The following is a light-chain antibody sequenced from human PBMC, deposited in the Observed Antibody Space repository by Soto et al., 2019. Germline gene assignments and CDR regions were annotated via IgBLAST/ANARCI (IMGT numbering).Light chain of an antibody. J-gene: IGKJ4*01. V-gene: IGKV1-5*03. Sequence: DIQMTQFPSTQSASVGDRVIITCRASQSISSWLAWYQQKPGKAPNLLIYKASSLASGVPSRFSGSGFGTEVTLTISSLQADDIATYYCQQDDSDSTFGGGTKVEIK. CDR2: KAS. CDR3: QQDDSDST. CDR1: QSISSW.